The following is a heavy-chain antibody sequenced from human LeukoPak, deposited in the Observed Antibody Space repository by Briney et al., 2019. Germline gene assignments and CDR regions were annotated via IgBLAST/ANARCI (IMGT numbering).Heavy chain of an antibody. CDR1: GFTFSNAW. Sequence: PGGSLRLSCAASGFTFSNAWMNWVRQAPGKGLEWVGFIRSKAYGGTTEYAASVKGRFTISRDDSKSIAYLQMNSLKTEDTAVYYCTRDGWELWGQGTLVTVSS. J-gene: IGHJ4*02. V-gene: IGHV3-49*04. D-gene: IGHD4-23*01. CDR2: IRSKAYGGTT. CDR3: TRDGWEL.